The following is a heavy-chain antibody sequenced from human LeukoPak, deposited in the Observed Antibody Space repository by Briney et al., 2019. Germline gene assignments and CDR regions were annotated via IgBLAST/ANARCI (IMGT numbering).Heavy chain of an antibody. CDR1: GDSISSSSYY. D-gene: IGHD1-26*01. CDR2: IYYSGNT. CDR3: XXXXPPKYSGSYSGLDY. J-gene: IGHJ4*02. Sequence: XTLXXTXTVXGDSISSSSYYWGGIRQPRGKGREWIGNIYYSGNTYYNPSRKSRITICVDKAKNEFSLKLRSGTGGDTAVYXXXXXXPPKYSGSYSGLDYWGQGTLVTVSS. V-gene: IGHV4-39*03.